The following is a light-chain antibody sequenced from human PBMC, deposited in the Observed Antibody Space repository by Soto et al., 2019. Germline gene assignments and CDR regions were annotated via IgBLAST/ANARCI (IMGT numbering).Light chain of an antibody. CDR3: QQYESYPLT. V-gene: IGKV1-5*03. Sequence: DIQMTQSPSTLSASVGDRVTITCPASQSVSGWLAWYQQKPGKAPELLIYSASTVETGVPSRFSGSGSGTEFTLTISSLRPDDFATYYCQQYESYPLTFGGGTKVEIK. J-gene: IGKJ4*01. CDR1: QSVSGW. CDR2: SAS.